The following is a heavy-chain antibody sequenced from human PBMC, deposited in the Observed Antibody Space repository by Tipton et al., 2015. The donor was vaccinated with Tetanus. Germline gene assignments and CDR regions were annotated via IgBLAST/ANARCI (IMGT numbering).Heavy chain of an antibody. D-gene: IGHD3/OR15-3a*01. Sequence: SLRLSCAASGFTFNNYAMSWVRQAPGKGLEWVANINRDGSDKYYADSVKGRFTISRDEAKNSLYLQMSSLRVGDTAVYYCARDRGEDWTNFYYMDVWGKGATVTVSS. V-gene: IGHV3-7*01. J-gene: IGHJ6*03. CDR1: GFTFNNYA. CDR2: INRDGSDK. CDR3: ARDRGEDWTNFYYMDV.